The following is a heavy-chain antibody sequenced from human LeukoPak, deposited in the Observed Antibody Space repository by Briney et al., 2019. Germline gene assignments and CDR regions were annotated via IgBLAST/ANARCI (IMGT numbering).Heavy chain of an antibody. CDR1: GFTFSTYW. CDR3: VRDQIYCTGGYCYFDY. CDR2: ISGVGSSI. J-gene: IGHJ4*02. V-gene: IGHV3-74*01. D-gene: IGHD2-8*02. Sequence: GGSLRLSCAASGFTFSTYWMHWVRQVPGKGLVWVSRISGVGSSISYADSVKRRFTISRDNAKNTLYLQLNSLGAEDTAVYYCVRDQIYCTGGYCYFDYWGQGTLVTVSS.